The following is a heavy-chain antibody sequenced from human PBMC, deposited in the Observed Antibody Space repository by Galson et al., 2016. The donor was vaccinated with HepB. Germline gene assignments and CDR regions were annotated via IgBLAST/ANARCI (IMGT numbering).Heavy chain of an antibody. CDR1: SSTFTNFW. D-gene: IGHD6-6*01. J-gene: IGHJ6*02. Sequence: QSGAEVKKPGESLKISCNGSSSTFTNFWIGWVRQKPGKGLEWVGSTYPSDSETRYSPSFEGQVIISADKSIGTAYLQWSSLKASDSAIYYCARQEYRYYGMDVWGQGTTVTVSS. V-gene: IGHV5-51*01. CDR3: ARQEYRYYGMDV. CDR2: TYPSDSET.